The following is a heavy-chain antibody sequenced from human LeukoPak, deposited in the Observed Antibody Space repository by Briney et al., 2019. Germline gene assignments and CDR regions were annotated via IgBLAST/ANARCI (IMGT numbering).Heavy chain of an antibody. V-gene: IGHV4-4*02. CDR3: AREGYYYDSSGYYMRGYYFDY. J-gene: IGHJ4*02. CDR2: IYHSGST. D-gene: IGHD3-22*01. Sequence: PSETLSLTCAVSGGSISSSNWWSWVRQPPGKGLEWIGEIYHSGSTNYNPSLKSRVTISVDKSKNQFSLKLSSVTAADTAVYYCAREGYYYDSSGYYMRGYYFDYWGQGTLVTVSS. CDR1: GGSISSSNW.